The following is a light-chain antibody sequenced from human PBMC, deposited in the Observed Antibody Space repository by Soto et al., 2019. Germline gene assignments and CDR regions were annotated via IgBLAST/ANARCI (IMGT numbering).Light chain of an antibody. Sequence: EIVLTQSPGTLSLSPGQRASLSCRASQRLSASDIAWYLQKPGQAPGLLIYHTSARATGVPDRFSGSGSGTEFTLTISSLQSEDFGVYYCHQYNIWWTFGQGTKVDIK. V-gene: IGKV3-15*01. J-gene: IGKJ1*01. CDR1: QRLSASD. CDR3: HQYNIWWT. CDR2: HTS.